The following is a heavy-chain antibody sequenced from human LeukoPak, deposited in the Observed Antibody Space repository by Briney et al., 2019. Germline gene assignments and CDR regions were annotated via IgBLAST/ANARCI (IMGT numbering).Heavy chain of an antibody. V-gene: IGHV1-8*01. Sequence: ASVKVSCKASGYTFTSYDINWVGQATGQGLEWMGWMNPNSGNTGYAQKFQGRVTMTRNTSISTAYMEVSSLRSEDTAVYYCARGYVGATEYWFDPWGQGTQVTVSS. CDR3: ARGYVGATEYWFDP. CDR1: GYTFTSYD. J-gene: IGHJ5*02. D-gene: IGHD1-26*01. CDR2: MNPNSGNT.